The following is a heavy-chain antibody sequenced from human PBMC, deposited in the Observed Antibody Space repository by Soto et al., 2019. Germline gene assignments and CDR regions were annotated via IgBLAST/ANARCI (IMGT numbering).Heavy chain of an antibody. J-gene: IGHJ3*02. D-gene: IGHD3-10*02. CDR2: ISSSSSYI. Sequence: GGSLRLSCAASGFTFSSYSMNWVRQAPGKGLEWVSSISSSSSYIYYADSVKGRFTISRDNAKNSLYLQMNSLRAEDTAVYYCARDPGSLVFGAFDIWGQGTMVTVSS. V-gene: IGHV3-21*01. CDR1: GFTFSSYS. CDR3: ARDPGSLVFGAFDI.